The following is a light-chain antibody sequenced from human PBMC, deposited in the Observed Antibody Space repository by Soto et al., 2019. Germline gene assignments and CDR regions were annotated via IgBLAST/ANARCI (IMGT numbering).Light chain of an antibody. CDR3: QQYNSDSVT. J-gene: IGKJ1*01. V-gene: IGKV1-5*01. CDR1: QSISTW. CDR2: DAS. Sequence: DIPMTQSPSTLSASVGDRVTITCRASQSISTWLAWYQQKPGKAPKLLIYDASNLESGVPSRISGSGSGTEFTLTISSLQPDDFATYYCQQYNSDSVTFGQGTKVETK.